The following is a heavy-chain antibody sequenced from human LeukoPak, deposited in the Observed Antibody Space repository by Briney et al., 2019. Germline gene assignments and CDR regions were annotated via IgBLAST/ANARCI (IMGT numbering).Heavy chain of an antibody. CDR1: GGSISSTSSY. V-gene: IGHV4-39*01. D-gene: IGHD1-26*01. J-gene: IGHJ4*02. Sequence: PSETLSLTCTVPGGSISSTSSYWGWIRQPPGKGLEWIATIYYSGSTYYNASLKSRITIAVDTSKSQFSLKLSSVTAADTAVYYCARLNYYGFDYWGQGTLVTFSS. CDR3: ARLNYYGFDY. CDR2: IYYSGST.